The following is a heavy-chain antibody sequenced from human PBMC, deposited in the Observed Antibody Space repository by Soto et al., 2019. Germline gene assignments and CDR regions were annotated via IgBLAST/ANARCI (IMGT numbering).Heavy chain of an antibody. CDR2: ISGSGGST. CDR3: AKDLQSLTYYDILTGYYIRFDP. Sequence: PGGSLRLSCAASGFTFSSYAMSWVRQAPGKGLEWASAISGSGGSTYYADSVKGRFTISRDNSKNTLYLQMNSLRAEDTAVYYCAKDLQSLTYYDILTGYYIRFDPWGQGTLVTVSS. V-gene: IGHV3-23*01. J-gene: IGHJ5*02. D-gene: IGHD3-9*01. CDR1: GFTFSSYA.